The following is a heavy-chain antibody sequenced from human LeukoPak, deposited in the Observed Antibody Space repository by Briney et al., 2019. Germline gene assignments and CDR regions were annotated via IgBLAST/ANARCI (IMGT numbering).Heavy chain of an antibody. CDR2: ISYDGSNK. CDR3: ARGDSNPSYYYYYMDV. V-gene: IGHV3-30*03. Sequence: GGSLRLSCAASGFTFSSYGMHWVRQAPGKGLEWVAVISYDGSNKYYADSVKGRFTISRDNSKNTLYLQMNSLRAEDTAVYYCARGDSNPSYYYYYMDVWGKGTTVTVSS. D-gene: IGHD4-11*01. J-gene: IGHJ6*03. CDR1: GFTFSSYG.